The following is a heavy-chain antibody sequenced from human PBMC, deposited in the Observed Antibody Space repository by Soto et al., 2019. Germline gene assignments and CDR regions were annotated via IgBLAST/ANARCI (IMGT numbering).Heavy chain of an antibody. D-gene: IGHD1-7*01. CDR2: IIPIFGTA. V-gene: IGHV1-69*13. Sequence: SVKVSCKASGGTFSSYAISWVRQAPGQGLEWMGGIIPIFGTANYAQKFQGRVTITADESTSTAYMELSSLRSEDTAVYYCARDAHNWNYRPLDYWGQGTPVTVSS. J-gene: IGHJ4*02. CDR1: GGTFSSYA. CDR3: ARDAHNWNYRPLDY.